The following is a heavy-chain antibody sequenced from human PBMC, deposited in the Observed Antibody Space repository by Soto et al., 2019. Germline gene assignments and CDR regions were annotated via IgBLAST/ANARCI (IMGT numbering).Heavy chain of an antibody. CDR2: ISYDGSNK. D-gene: IGHD3-10*01. J-gene: IGHJ4*02. CDR1: GFTFSSYG. V-gene: IGHV3-30*18. CDR3: AKDKGDGSGLFDY. Sequence: VQLVESGGGVVQPGRSLRLSCAASGFTFSSYGMHWVRQAPGKGLEWVAVISYDGSNKYYADSVKGRFTISRDNSKNTLYLQMNSLRAEDTAVYYCAKDKGDGSGLFDYWGQGTLVTVSS.